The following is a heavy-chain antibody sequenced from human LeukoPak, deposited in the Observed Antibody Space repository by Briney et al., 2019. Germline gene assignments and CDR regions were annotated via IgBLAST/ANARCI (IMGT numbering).Heavy chain of an antibody. CDR1: GFTFSDYY. V-gene: IGHV3-69-1*01. CDR3: ARAADIVVVPAAMQWYFQH. CDR2: ISSSSTI. J-gene: IGHJ1*01. Sequence: RGSLRLSCAASGFTFSDYYMNWVRQAPGKGLEWVSSISSSSTIYYADSVKGRFTISRDNAKNSLYLQMNSLRAEDAAVYYCARAADIVVVPAAMQWYFQHWGQGTLVTVSS. D-gene: IGHD2-2*01.